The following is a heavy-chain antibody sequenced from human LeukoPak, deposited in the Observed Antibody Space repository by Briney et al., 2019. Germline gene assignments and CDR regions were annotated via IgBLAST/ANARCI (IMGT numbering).Heavy chain of an antibody. Sequence: PSETLSLTCTVSGGSISSYNWSWIRQPAGKGLEWIGRVYTSGSTNYNPSLKSRVTMSVDTSKTQFSLKLSSVTAADTAVYYCARVHLYGSGGYYFDYWGQGTLVTVSS. CDR2: VYTSGST. CDR3: ARVHLYGSGGYYFDY. V-gene: IGHV4-4*07. CDR1: GGSISSYN. J-gene: IGHJ4*02. D-gene: IGHD3-10*01.